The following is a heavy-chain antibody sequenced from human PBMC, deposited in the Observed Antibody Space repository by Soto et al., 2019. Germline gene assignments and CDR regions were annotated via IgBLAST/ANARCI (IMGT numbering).Heavy chain of an antibody. D-gene: IGHD6-19*01. J-gene: IGHJ4*02. CDR3: ARDWGSSGWPN. V-gene: IGHV4-31*03. Sequence: SETLSLTCTVSGHSLSSGGYYWSWIRQHPGKGLEWVGYIYFTGSTLYNPSLKSRLAMSLDTSKNQFSLKLGSVAAADTAIYYCARDWGSSGWPNWGPGTLVTVSS. CDR1: GHSLSSGGYY. CDR2: IYFTGST.